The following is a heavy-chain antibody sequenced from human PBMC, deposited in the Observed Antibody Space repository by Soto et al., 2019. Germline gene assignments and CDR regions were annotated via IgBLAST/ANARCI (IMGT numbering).Heavy chain of an antibody. CDR3: ARRGKKSFYYYMDV. CDR1: GGSISSYY. Sequence: QVQLQESGPGLVKPSETLSLTCTVSGGSISSYYWTWVRQSPGKGLEWIGYVFSSGSTNYNPSLARRVTLSLDPSKNQFSLKVISVTAADTAVYYCARRGKKSFYYYMDVWGKGTTVTVSS. CDR2: VFSSGST. V-gene: IGHV4-4*08. J-gene: IGHJ6*03.